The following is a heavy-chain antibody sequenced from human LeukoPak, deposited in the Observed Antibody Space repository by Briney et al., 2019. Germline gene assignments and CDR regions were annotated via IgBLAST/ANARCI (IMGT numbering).Heavy chain of an antibody. J-gene: IGHJ1*01. Sequence: PGGSLRLSCAASGFTFSSYGMHWVRQAPGKGLEWVAVIWNDGSNKYYADSVKGRFTISRDNSKNTLYLQMNSLRVEDTAVYYCASDSYSPEYFQHWGQGTLVTVSS. CDR1: GFTFSSYG. V-gene: IGHV3-33*01. CDR3: ASDSYSPEYFQH. CDR2: IWNDGSNK. D-gene: IGHD2-15*01.